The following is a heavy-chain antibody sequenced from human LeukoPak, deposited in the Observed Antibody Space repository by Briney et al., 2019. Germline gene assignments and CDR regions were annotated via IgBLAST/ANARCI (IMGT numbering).Heavy chain of an antibody. CDR2: INHSGST. D-gene: IGHD3-16*02. Sequence: SETLSLTCAVYGGSFSGYYWSWIRQPPGKGLEWIGEINHSGSTNYNPSLKSRVTISVDTSKIQFSLKLSSVTAADTAVYYCARGGVDDYVWGSYRIAHNWFDPWGQGTLVTVSS. CDR3: ARGGVDDYVWGSYRIAHNWFDP. J-gene: IGHJ5*02. CDR1: GGSFSGYY. V-gene: IGHV4-34*01.